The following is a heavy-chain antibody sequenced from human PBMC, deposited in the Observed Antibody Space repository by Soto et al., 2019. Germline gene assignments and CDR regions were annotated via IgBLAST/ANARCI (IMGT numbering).Heavy chain of an antibody. J-gene: IGHJ3*02. CDR2: TYYRSKWYN. D-gene: IGHD1-1*01. Sequence: SQTLSLTCVISGDSVSSNSAAWNWIRQSPSRGLEWLGRTYYRSKWYNDYAVSVKSRITINPDTSKNQFSLQLNSVAPADTAVYYCAREGTYTWNAVAFVIWGQGTMVTVS. CDR1: GDSVSSNSAA. CDR3: AREGTYTWNAVAFVI. V-gene: IGHV6-1*01.